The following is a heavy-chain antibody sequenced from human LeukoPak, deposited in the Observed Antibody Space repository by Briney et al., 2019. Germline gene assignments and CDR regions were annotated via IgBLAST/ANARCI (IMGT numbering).Heavy chain of an antibody. CDR3: AKGDQPLIYGGAFDY. CDR1: GFTFLSYG. V-gene: IGHV3-30*02. D-gene: IGHD2-2*01. J-gene: IGHJ4*02. Sequence: QTGGSLRLSCAASGFTFLSYGMHWVRQAPGKGLEWVAFIRYDGSNKYYADSVKGRFTISRDNSKNTLYLQMNSLRAEDTGVYYCAKGDQPLIYGGAFDYWGQGTLVTVSS. CDR2: IRYDGSNK.